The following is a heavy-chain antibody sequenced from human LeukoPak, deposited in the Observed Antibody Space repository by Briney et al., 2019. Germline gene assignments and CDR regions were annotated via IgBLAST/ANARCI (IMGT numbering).Heavy chain of an antibody. CDR2: MNSKSGNT. Sequence: ASVKVSCKASGYTFTTYDINWVGQAAGQGVEGMGWMNSKSGNTGYAQKFKGRVIMNRNTSISTAYLELSSLRSEDTAVYYCARGYYDTNGYYYRLDSWGQGTLVTVSS. CDR1: GYTFTTYD. D-gene: IGHD3-22*01. J-gene: IGHJ4*02. V-gene: IGHV1-8*01. CDR3: ARGYYDTNGYYYRLDS.